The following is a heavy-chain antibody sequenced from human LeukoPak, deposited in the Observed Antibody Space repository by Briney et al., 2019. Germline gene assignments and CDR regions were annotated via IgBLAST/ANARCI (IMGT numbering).Heavy chain of an antibody. V-gene: IGHV1-69*04. CDR2: IIPILGTA. Sequence: SVKVSCKASGGTFSSYAISWVRQAPGQGPEWMGRIIPILGTANYAQKFQGRVTITADKSTSTAYMELSSLRSEDTAVYYCARDRLKAASRGGLNYGMDVWGQGTTVTVSS. CDR1: GGTFSSYA. CDR3: ARDRLKAASRGGLNYGMDV. D-gene: IGHD2-15*01. J-gene: IGHJ6*02.